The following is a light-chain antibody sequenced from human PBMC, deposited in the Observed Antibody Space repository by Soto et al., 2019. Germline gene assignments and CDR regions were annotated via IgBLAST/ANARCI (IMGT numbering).Light chain of an antibody. CDR3: ETWDDSAWV. Sequence: QSVLTQSSSASASLGSSVRLTCTLSSGHRDYIIAWHQQQPGKAPRYLMKLEGGGSYNKGSGVPDRFSGSSSGADRYLTIADLQFEDEADYYCETWDDSAWVLGGGTKLPS. J-gene: IGLJ3*02. CDR2: LEGGGSY. V-gene: IGLV4-60*02. CDR1: SGHRDYI.